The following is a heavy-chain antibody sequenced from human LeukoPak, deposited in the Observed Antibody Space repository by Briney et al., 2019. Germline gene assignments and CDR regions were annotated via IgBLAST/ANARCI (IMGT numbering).Heavy chain of an antibody. CDR3: AGGRDAYRY. Sequence: GGSLRLSCAASGFTFSSYWMTWVRQAPGKGLEWVANIKQDGSGKYYVDSVKGRFTISRDNAKNSLYLQMNSLRAEDTAVYHCAGGRDAYRYWGQGTLVTVSS. CDR1: GFTFSSYW. J-gene: IGHJ4*02. D-gene: IGHD5-24*01. V-gene: IGHV3-7*01. CDR2: IKQDGSGK.